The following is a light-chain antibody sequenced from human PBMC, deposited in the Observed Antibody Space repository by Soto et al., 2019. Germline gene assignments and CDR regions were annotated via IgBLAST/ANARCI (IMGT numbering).Light chain of an antibody. V-gene: IGLV2-14*03. Sequence: QSALTQPASVSGSPGQSITISCTGTSSDVGGYDYVSWYQLHPGKAPKLIIYDVSNRPSGVSNRFSGSKSGNTASLTISGLQAEDESDYYCSSYVSGSTSSVFGTGTKVTVL. CDR3: SSYVSGSTSSV. CDR1: SSDVGGYDY. J-gene: IGLJ1*01. CDR2: DVS.